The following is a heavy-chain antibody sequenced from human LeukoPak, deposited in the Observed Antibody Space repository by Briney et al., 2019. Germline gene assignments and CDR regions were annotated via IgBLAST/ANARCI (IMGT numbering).Heavy chain of an antibody. CDR2: IYTSGST. CDR3: ARDWEVVVIPNYYYYYMDV. D-gene: IGHD3-22*01. J-gene: IGHJ6*03. Sequence: SQTLSLTCTVSGGSISSGSYYWSWIRQPAGKGLEWIGRIYTSGSTNYNPSLKSRVTIYVDTSKNQFSLKLSSVTAADTAVYYCARDWEVVVIPNYYYYYMDVWGKGTTVTVSS. V-gene: IGHV4-61*02. CDR1: GGSISSGSYY.